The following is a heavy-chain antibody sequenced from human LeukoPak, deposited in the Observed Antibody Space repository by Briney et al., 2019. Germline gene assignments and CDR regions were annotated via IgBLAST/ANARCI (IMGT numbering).Heavy chain of an antibody. D-gene: IGHD2-2*02. Sequence: ASVKVSCKASGYTFTGYYMHWVRQAPGQGLEWMGWINPNSGGTNYAQKFQGRVTMTRDTSISTAYMELSRLRSDDTAVYYCARVLYCSSTSCYSRQVFDYWGQGTLVTVSS. CDR2: INPNSGGT. CDR3: ARVLYCSSTSCYSRQVFDY. J-gene: IGHJ4*02. V-gene: IGHV1-2*02. CDR1: GYTFTGYY.